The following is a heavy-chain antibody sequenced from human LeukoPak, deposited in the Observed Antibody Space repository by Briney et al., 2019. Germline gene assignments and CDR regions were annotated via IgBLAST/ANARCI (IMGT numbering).Heavy chain of an antibody. Sequence: SETLSLACAVYGGSLNGYYWSWIRQPPGKRLEWIGEIDHSGSTQYNPSLKSRVTISLDTSKKQFSLKLTSLTAADTAFYYCARYGMAAEGIWWFDPWGQGTLVTVSS. CDR1: GGSLNGYY. CDR2: IDHSGST. D-gene: IGHD6-13*01. J-gene: IGHJ5*02. V-gene: IGHV4-34*01. CDR3: ARYGMAAEGIWWFDP.